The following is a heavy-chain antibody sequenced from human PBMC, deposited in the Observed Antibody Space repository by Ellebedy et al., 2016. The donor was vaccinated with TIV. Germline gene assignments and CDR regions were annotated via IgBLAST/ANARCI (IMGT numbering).Heavy chain of an antibody. V-gene: IGHV3-21*01. CDR2: INNSSGYI. CDR1: GFTFSSYS. Sequence: GESLKISXAASGFTFSSYSMNWVRQAPGRGLEWVSSINNSSGYIFYADSVKGRFTISRDNAKNSLYLQMNSLRAEDTAVYYCYSGGYWGQGTLVTVSS. J-gene: IGHJ4*02. D-gene: IGHD2-15*01. CDR3: YSGGY.